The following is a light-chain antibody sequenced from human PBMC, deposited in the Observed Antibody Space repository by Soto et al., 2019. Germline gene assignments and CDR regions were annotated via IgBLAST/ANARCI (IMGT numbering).Light chain of an antibody. V-gene: IGKV3-20*01. Sequence: EVGMTNSPGTLSVSQWEAATLSCRASQSVDSLLAWYQQKPGQAPRLLIYGASTRTTGIPARFSGSGSGTDFTLTINRLEPEDFAVYYCQQYGSSPVTFGGGTKVDIK. CDR3: QQYGSSPVT. J-gene: IGKJ4*01. CDR1: QSVDSL. CDR2: GAS.